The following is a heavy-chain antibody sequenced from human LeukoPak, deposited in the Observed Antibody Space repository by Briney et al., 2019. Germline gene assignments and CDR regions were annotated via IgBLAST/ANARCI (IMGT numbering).Heavy chain of an antibody. CDR1: GGSISSYY. CDR3: ARRLYSYGPFDY. CDR2: IYYSGST. V-gene: IGHV4-59*01. D-gene: IGHD5-18*01. Sequence: PSETLSLTCTVSGGSISSYYWSWIRQPPGKGLEWIGYIYYSGSTNYNPSLKSRVTISVDTSKNQFSLKLSSVTAADTAVYYCARRLYSYGPFDYWGQGTLVTVSS. J-gene: IGHJ4*02.